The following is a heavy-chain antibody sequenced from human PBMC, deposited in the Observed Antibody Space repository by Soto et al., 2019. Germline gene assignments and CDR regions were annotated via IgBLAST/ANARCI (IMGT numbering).Heavy chain of an antibody. CDR3: ASDSLGYCTSTSCYWSEDY. J-gene: IGHJ4*02. V-gene: IGHV3-7*03. D-gene: IGHD2-2*01. Sequence: EVQLVESGGGLVQPGGSLRLSCSASGFTFSTYWMSWVRQAPGKGLEWVANIKQDGREKYYVDSVKGRFTISRYNAKNPLYLQMNRLRAEDTAVYYCASDSLGYCTSTSCYWSEDYWGQGTLVTVSS. CDR2: IKQDGREK. CDR1: GFTFSTYW.